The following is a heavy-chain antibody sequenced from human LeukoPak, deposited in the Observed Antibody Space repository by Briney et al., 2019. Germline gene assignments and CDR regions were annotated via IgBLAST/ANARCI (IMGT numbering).Heavy chain of an antibody. CDR3: ARRGAGPSQRYFDL. CDR1: GGSISSYY. D-gene: IGHD4-17*01. J-gene: IGHJ2*01. CDR2: IYYSGST. Sequence: SETLSLTCTVSGGSISSYYWSWIRQPPGKGLEWIGYIYYSGSTNYNPSLKSRVTMSVDTSKNQFSLKLSSVTAADTAVYYCARRGAGPSQRYFDLWGRGTLVTVSS. V-gene: IGHV4-59*12.